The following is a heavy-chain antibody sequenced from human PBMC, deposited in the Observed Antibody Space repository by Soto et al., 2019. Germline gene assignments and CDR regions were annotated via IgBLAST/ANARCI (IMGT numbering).Heavy chain of an antibody. J-gene: IGHJ3*01. CDR2: IYPDDSDT. Sequence: PXESLSISFKGSGYSFTSHWIAWVRQRPGKGLECMGIIYPDDSDTRYTTSFQGHVSFSVDKSISTAYLQWTSQKASDTGMYFCARDLIDDIFDVWGQGTMVTVSS. V-gene: IGHV5-51*01. D-gene: IGHD3-9*01. CDR1: GYSFTSHW. CDR3: ARDLIDDIFDV.